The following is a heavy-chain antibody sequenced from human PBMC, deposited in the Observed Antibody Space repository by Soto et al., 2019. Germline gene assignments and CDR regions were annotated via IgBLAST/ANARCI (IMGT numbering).Heavy chain of an antibody. CDR1: GFSLSNARMG. CDR3: AQVTMVRGVIITSDY. D-gene: IGHD3-10*01. CDR2: IFSNDEK. J-gene: IGHJ4*02. V-gene: IGHV2-26*01. Sequence: QVTLKESGPVLVKPTETLTLTCTVSGFSLSNARMGVSWIRQPPGKSLEWLAHIFSNDEKSYSTSLKSRLTISKDTSKSQVVLTMTNMDPVDTATYYCAQVTMVRGVIITSDYWGQGTLVTVSS.